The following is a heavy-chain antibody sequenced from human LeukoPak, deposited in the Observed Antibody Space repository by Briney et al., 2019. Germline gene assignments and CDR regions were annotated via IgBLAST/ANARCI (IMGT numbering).Heavy chain of an antibody. CDR3: AREGASSSSSLIYYYYYGMDV. Sequence: GGSLRLSCAASGFTFDDYGVSWVRQAPGKGLEWVSGINWNGGSTGYADSVKGRFTISRDNAKNSLYLQMNSLRAEDTALYYCAREGASSSSSLIYYYYYGMDVWGQGTTVTVSS. D-gene: IGHD6-6*01. CDR2: INWNGGST. CDR1: GFTFDDYG. J-gene: IGHJ6*02. V-gene: IGHV3-20*04.